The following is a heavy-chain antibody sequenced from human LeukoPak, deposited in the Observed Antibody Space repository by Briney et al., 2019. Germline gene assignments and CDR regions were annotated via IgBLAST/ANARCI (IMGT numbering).Heavy chain of an antibody. D-gene: IGHD1-26*01. V-gene: IGHV3-30*03. CDR3: ARLESSGNSGSYWFDY. Sequence: GRSLRLSCAASGFTFSSYGMHWVRQAPGKGLEWVAVISYDGSNKYYADSVKGRFTISRDNSKNTLYLQMNSLRADDTAVYYCARLESSGNSGSYWFDYWGQGTLVTVSS. CDR2: ISYDGSNK. J-gene: IGHJ4*02. CDR1: GFTFSSYG.